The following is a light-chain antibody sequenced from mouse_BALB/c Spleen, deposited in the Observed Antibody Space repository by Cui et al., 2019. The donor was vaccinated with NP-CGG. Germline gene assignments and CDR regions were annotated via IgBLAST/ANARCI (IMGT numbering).Light chain of an antibody. V-gene: IGLV1*01. CDR2: GTN. J-gene: IGLJ1*01. CDR1: IGAVTTNNY. Sequence: QALLTHETVLTTSPGETVTLTCRSSIGAVTTNNYANWVQEKPDHLFTGLIGGTNNRTPGVPARFSGSLIGDKAALIITGAQTEDEAIYFCALWYSNHWVFGGGTKLTVL. CDR3: ALWYSNHWV.